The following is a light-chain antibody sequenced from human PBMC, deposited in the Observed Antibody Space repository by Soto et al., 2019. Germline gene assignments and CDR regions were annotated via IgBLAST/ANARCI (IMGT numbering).Light chain of an antibody. V-gene: IGKV3-20*01. CDR3: QQYGSTPLT. Sequence: EIVLTQSPGTLSLSPGERATLSCRASQSVISNYLAWYQQKPGQAPRLLIYGASSRATGIPDRFSGSGSGADFALTISGLDPEDSAVYYCQQYGSTPLTFGKGTKVDIK. CDR2: GAS. CDR1: QSVISNY. J-gene: IGKJ1*01.